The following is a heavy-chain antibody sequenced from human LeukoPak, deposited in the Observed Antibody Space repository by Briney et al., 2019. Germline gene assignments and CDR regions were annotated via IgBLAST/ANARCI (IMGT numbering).Heavy chain of an antibody. Sequence: SETLSLTCAVYGGSFSGYYWSWIRQPPGKGLEWIGEINHSGSTNYNPSLKSRVTISVDTSKNQFSLRLSSATAADTAVYYCASRSTMDVWGLGTPVTVSS. CDR3: ASRSTMDV. V-gene: IGHV4-34*01. CDR1: GGSFSGYY. J-gene: IGHJ6*02. CDR2: INHSGST.